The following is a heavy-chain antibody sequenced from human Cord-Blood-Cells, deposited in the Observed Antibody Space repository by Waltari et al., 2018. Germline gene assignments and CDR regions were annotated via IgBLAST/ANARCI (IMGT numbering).Heavy chain of an antibody. CDR2: IYSGGST. J-gene: IGHJ5*02. V-gene: IGHV3-53*04. D-gene: IGHD3-10*01. CDR3: AVKLNTGWFDP. Sequence: EVQLVESGGGLVQPGGSLRLSCAASGFTVSSNYMSWVRQAPGKGLEWVSVIYSGGSTDCADSGKGRFTISRHNSKNTLYLQMNSLRAEDTAVYYCAVKLNTGWFDPWGQGTLVTVSS. CDR1: GFTVSSNY.